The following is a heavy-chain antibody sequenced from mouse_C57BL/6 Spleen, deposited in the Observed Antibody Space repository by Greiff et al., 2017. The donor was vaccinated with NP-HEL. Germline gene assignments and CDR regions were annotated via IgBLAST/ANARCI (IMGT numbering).Heavy chain of an antibody. J-gene: IGHJ2*01. V-gene: IGHV5-17*01. CDR1: GFTFSDYG. CDR2: ISSGSSTI. CDR3: ARPGYYGSSYGFDY. D-gene: IGHD1-1*01. Sequence: EVHLVESGGGLVKPGGSLKLSCAASGFTFSDYGMHWVRQAPEKGLEWVAYISSGSSTIYYADTVKGRFTISRDNAKNTLFLQMTSLRSEDTAMYYCARPGYYGSSYGFDYWGQGTTLTVSS.